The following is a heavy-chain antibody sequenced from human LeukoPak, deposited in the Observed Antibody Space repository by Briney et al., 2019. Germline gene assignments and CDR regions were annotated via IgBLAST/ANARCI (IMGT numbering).Heavy chain of an antibody. V-gene: IGHV3-21*01. Sequence: GGSLRLSCTGSGFTLSSYAMNWVRGAPGQGLEWVSSISSSSSDIYYTDSLKGRFTISRDNAKNSLYLQMNSLRAEDTAVYYCVTDYGGSSGAFDIWGQGTMVTVSS. D-gene: IGHD4-23*01. CDR1: GFTLSSYA. J-gene: IGHJ3*02. CDR2: ISSSSSDI. CDR3: VTDYGGSSGAFDI.